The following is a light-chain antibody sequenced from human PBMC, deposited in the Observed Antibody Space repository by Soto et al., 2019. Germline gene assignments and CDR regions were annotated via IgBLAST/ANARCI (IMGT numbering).Light chain of an antibody. CDR2: DAS. Sequence: EIVLTQSPATLSLSPGEIATLSCRASQSVSSYLAWYQQKPGQAPRLLIYDASNRATGIPARFSGSGSGTDFTLTISSLEPEDFAVYYCQQRSNWPPNFGQGTRLELK. CDR1: QSVSSY. V-gene: IGKV3-11*01. J-gene: IGKJ5*01. CDR3: QQRSNWPPN.